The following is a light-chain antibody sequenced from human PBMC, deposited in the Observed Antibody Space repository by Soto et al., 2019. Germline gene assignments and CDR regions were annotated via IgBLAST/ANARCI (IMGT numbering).Light chain of an antibody. CDR2: GAS. V-gene: IGKV3-20*01. J-gene: IGKJ2*01. Sequence: EILLTQSPGTLSLSPGERATLSCRASQSVSSTYFAWYQQKPGQAPRLLIYGASSRATGVPDRFSGSGSGTDFTLTISRLEPEDFAVYYCQQYGGSSGYTFGQGTKLEIK. CDR3: QQYGGSSGYT. CDR1: QSVSSTY.